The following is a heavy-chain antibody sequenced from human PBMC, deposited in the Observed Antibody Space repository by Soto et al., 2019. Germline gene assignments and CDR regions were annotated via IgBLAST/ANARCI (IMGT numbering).Heavy chain of an antibody. D-gene: IGHD2-21*02. V-gene: IGHV1-18*01. CDR2: ISSYNGNT. J-gene: IGHJ5*02. Sequence: QVQLVQSGTEVKKPGASVKVSCKASGYTFSSYGITWVRQAPGQGLEWMGWISSYNGNTKYAQKSPGRVTMTTDTSTSTAYMELRSLRSDDTAVYYCGRDHRGGNSGGRFDPWGQGTLVTVSS. CDR1: GYTFSSYG. CDR3: GRDHRGGNSGGRFDP.